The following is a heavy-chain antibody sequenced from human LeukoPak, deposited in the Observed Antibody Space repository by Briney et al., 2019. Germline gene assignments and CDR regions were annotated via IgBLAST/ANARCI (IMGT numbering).Heavy chain of an antibody. CDR1: GGSISSSSYY. V-gene: IGHV4-39*07. Sequence: SETLSLACTVSGGSISSSSYYWGWIRQPPGKGLEWIGSIYYSGSTYYNPSLKSRVTISVDTSKNQFSLKLSSVTAADTAVYYCARGRNDYVWGSYRRNRIYYFDYWGQGTLVTVSS. D-gene: IGHD3-16*02. CDR2: IYYSGST. J-gene: IGHJ4*02. CDR3: ARGRNDYVWGSYRRNRIYYFDY.